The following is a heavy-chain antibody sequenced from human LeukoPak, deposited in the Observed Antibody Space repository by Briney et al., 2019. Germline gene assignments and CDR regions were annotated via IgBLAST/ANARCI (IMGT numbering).Heavy chain of an antibody. D-gene: IGHD2-15*01. Sequence: ASVKVSCKASGYTFTGYYMHWVRQAPGQGLEWMGWINPNSGGTNYAQKFQGRVTMTRDTSISTAYMELSRLRSDDTAVYYCARVEYCSGGSCYFGGSLGYWGQEPWSPSPQ. CDR1: GYTFTGYY. CDR2: INPNSGGT. V-gene: IGHV1-2*02. CDR3: ARVEYCSGGSCYFGGSLGY. J-gene: IGHJ4*01.